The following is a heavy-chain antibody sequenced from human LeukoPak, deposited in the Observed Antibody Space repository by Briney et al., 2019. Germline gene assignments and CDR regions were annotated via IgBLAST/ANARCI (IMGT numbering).Heavy chain of an antibody. CDR2: ISGSGGTT. J-gene: IGHJ3*02. D-gene: IGHD6-13*01. CDR1: GFTFSNYA. CDR3: AKPHSSSWYLAFEI. V-gene: IGHV3-23*01. Sequence: GGSLRLSCAASGFTFSNYAMSWVRQAPGKGLDWVSDISGSGGTTYYGDSVKGRFTISRDNSKNSLYLQMNSLRAEDTAVYYCAKPHSSSWYLAFEIWGQGTMVTVSS.